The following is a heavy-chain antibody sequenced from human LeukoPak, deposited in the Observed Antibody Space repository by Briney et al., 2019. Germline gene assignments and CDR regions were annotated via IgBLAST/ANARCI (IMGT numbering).Heavy chain of an antibody. CDR1: GFTFSSYA. CDR2: ISGDGVSP. CDR3: ARDPGAFPYIFDN. Sequence: GGSLRLSCAASGFTFSSYAMSWVRQAPGKGLEWVSAISGDGVSPYYVDSVRGRFTISRDNSKNTLYLQMHSLRVEDTAVYFCARDPGAFPYIFDNWGQGTLVTVSS. D-gene: IGHD4/OR15-4a*01. J-gene: IGHJ4*02. V-gene: IGHV3-23*01.